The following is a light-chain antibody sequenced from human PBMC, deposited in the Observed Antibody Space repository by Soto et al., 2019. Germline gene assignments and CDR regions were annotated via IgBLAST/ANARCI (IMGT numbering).Light chain of an antibody. V-gene: IGKV3-20*01. CDR1: QSVSSSY. CDR3: QQYGSSYLST. CDR2: GAS. J-gene: IGKJ2*01. Sequence: EIVFTQSPGTLSLSQGERATLSCRASQSVSSSYLAWYQQKPGQAPRLLISGASSTATGIPDRCSGSESRTDFPLPISRLEIEDFAVYYCQQYGSSYLSTFGQGTMLEIK.